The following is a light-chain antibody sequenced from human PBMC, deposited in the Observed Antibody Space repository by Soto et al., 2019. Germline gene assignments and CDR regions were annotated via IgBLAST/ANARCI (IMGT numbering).Light chain of an antibody. V-gene: IGLV2-8*01. J-gene: IGLJ1*01. CDR3: SSYAGSNILYV. CDR1: SSDIGGNNY. CDR2: GVN. Sequence: QSVLTQPPSASGSPGQSVTISCTGTSSDIGGNNYVSCYQQHPGKAPQLVIYGVNKRASGVPDRFSGSKSGNTASLTVSGLQAEDEADYYCSSYAGSNILYVFGTGTKVTVL.